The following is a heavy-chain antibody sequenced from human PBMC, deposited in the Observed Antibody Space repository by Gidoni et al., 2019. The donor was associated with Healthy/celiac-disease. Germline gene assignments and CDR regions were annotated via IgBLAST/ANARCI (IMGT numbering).Heavy chain of an antibody. J-gene: IGHJ6*02. Sequence: QVQLVESGGGVVQPGRSLRLSCAASGFTFSSYAMHWVRQAPGKGLEWVAVISYDGSNKYYADSVKGRFTISRDNSKNTLYLQMNSLRAEDTAVYYCARSGWYPQQLVVLDYYYGMDVWGQGTTVTVSS. D-gene: IGHD6-13*01. CDR2: ISYDGSNK. V-gene: IGHV3-30-3*01. CDR3: ARSGWYPQQLVVLDYYYGMDV. CDR1: GFTFSSYA.